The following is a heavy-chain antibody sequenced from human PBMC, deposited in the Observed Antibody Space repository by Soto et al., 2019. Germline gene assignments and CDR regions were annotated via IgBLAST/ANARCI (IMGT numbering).Heavy chain of an antibody. J-gene: IGHJ4*02. CDR3: AKYQPMTQPPPYFDY. CDR1: GFTFSSYA. CDR2: ISSSGVST. Sequence: EVQLLESGGDLIQPGGSLRLSCAASGFTFSSYAKSWVRQAAGKGLGWVSAISSSGVSTFYADSVKGRFTISRDNSRNTLYLQMNSRRAEDTSIYYCAKYQPMTQPPPYFDYWGQGTLVTVSS. V-gene: IGHV3-23*01. D-gene: IGHD3-22*01.